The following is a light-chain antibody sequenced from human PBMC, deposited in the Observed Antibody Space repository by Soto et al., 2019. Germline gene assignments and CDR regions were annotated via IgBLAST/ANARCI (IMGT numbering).Light chain of an antibody. Sequence: EFVLRQSPGTLSLSPGERATLSCRASQSLSSSYLAWYQQKPGQAPRLLIYGASSRATGIPDRFSGSGSGTDFTLTISRLEPEDFAVYYCQQYGSSPWTFGQGTKVDIK. CDR1: QSLSSSY. CDR2: GAS. CDR3: QQYGSSPWT. J-gene: IGKJ1*01. V-gene: IGKV3-20*01.